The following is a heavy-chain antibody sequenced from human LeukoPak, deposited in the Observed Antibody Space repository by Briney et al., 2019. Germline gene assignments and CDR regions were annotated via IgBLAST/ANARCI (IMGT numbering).Heavy chain of an antibody. D-gene: IGHD6-13*01. CDR1: GMSFSSYE. CDR2: ISSGGTTI. CDR3: ASARLYSSSWYCYFDF. J-gene: IGHJ4*02. V-gene: IGHV3-48*03. Sequence: GGSLRLSCAASGMSFSSYEMNWVRQAPGKGLEWVSYISSGGTTIYYADSVKGRFTISRDNAKDSLYLQMNNLRAEDTAVYYCASARLYSSSWYCYFDFWGRGTLVTVSS.